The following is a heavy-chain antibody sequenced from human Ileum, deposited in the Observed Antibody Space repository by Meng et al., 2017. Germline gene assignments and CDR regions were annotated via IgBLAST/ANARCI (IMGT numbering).Heavy chain of an antibody. D-gene: IGHD3-22*01. V-gene: IGHV1-3*04. CDR1: GYTFTSYT. J-gene: IGHJ4*02. CDR3: ASAHYDSSGSVDY. Sequence: QVQLIQSGAEVKRPGASVTVSRKASGYTFTSYTMHWVRQAPGQRLEWMGWINTGNGYTKYSQKFQDRVTITRDTSASTAYMELSSLRSEDTAVYYCASAHYDSSGSVDYWGQGTLVTVSS. CDR2: INTGNGYT.